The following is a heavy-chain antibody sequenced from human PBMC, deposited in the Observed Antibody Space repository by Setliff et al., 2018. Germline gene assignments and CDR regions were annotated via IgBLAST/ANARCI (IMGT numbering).Heavy chain of an antibody. D-gene: IGHD2-8*01. CDR3: SRLVRFCTRTTCQRLSGDDF. CDR1: GYTFAESI. J-gene: IGHJ4*02. V-gene: IGHV1-18*04. Sequence: ASVKVSCKASGYTFAESIVSWVRQAPGQGLEWMGWIGVYTGHTSFAQKFEDRVSMSTDKSTNMAYMELRGLRFDDTAVYYCSRLVRFCTRTTCQRLSGDDFWGQGTLVTVSS. CDR2: IGVYTGHT.